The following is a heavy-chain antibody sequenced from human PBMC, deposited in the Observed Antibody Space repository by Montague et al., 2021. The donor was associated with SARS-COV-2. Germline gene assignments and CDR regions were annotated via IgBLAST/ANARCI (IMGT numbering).Heavy chain of an antibody. D-gene: IGHD4/OR15-4a*01. CDR3: AGYLAVHGASFDY. CDR2: ISYNETT. J-gene: IGHJ4*02. CDR1: GGSVTSRSHF. V-gene: IGHV4-39*01. Sequence: SETLSLTCTVSGGSVTSRSHFWVWIRQPPGKGLEWIGSISYNETTYYNPSLKSRVTMSKGTSKNQFSLRLNSVTAADTAVYYCAGYLAVHGASFDYWGRGTLVTVSS.